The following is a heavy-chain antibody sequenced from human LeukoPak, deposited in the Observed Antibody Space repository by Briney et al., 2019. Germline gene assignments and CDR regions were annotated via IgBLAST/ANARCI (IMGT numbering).Heavy chain of an antibody. J-gene: IGHJ4*02. CDR1: GVSISSSSYY. D-gene: IGHD4-23*01. CDR2: IYYSGST. V-gene: IGHV4-61*05. CDR3: ARGNLDFDY. Sequence: PSETLSLTCTVSGVSISSSSYYWGWIRQPPGKGLEWIGYIYYSGSTNYNPSLKSRVTISVDTSKNQFSLKLSSVTAADTAVYYCARGNLDFDYWGQGTLVTVSS.